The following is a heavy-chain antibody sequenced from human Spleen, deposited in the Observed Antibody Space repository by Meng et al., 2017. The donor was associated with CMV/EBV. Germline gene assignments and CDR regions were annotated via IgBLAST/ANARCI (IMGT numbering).Heavy chain of an antibody. V-gene: IGHV3-43*01. D-gene: IGHD3-10*01. J-gene: IGHJ4*02. CDR2: VRWDSGTT. CDR1: GFIFDDYT. CDR3: AKDYGTGCPYVFDS. Sequence: GESLKISCVASGFIFDDYTMHWVRQRPGKSLEWVSLVRWDSGTTKYADSVRGRFTISRDNNKNSLYLQMNSLRTDDTAFYYCAKDYGTGCPYVFDSWGQGTLVTVSS.